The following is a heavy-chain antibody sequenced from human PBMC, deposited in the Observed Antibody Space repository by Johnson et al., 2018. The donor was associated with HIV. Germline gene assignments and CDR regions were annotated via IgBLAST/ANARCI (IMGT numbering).Heavy chain of an antibody. J-gene: IGHJ3*02. CDR2: ISYDGSNK. CDR3: AKDLRITIFGVVPPHDASDI. Sequence: QVQLVESGGGVVQPGRSLRLSCAASGFTFSSYAVHWVRQAPGKGLEWVAIISYDGSNKYYADSVKGRFTISRDNSKNTLYLQMNSLRAEDTAVYYCAKDLRITIFGVVPPHDASDIWGQGTMVTVSS. V-gene: IGHV3-30-3*01. CDR1: GFTFSSYA. D-gene: IGHD3-3*01.